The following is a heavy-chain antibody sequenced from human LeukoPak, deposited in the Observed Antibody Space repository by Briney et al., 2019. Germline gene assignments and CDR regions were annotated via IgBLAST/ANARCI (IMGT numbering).Heavy chain of an antibody. V-gene: IGHV4-59*01. D-gene: IGHD3-22*01. J-gene: IGHJ4*02. Sequence: SETLSLTCTVSGGSFRSYYCNWIRQPPGKGLEWIGYIYYSESTNYNPSLKSRVTISVDTSKNQFSLKLSSVTAADTAVYYCARGLLRYYYDSSGYYAARRPIFDYWGQGTLVTVSS. CDR3: ARGLLRYYYDSSGYYAARRPIFDY. CDR2: IYYSEST. CDR1: GGSFRSYY.